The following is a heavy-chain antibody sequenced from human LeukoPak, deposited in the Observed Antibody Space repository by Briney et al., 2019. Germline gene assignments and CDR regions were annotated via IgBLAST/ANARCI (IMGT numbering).Heavy chain of an antibody. V-gene: IGHV5-51*01. Sequence: GESLKISCKGSGYTFTNSWIGWVRQMPGKGLEWVGIIYPGDSDTRYSPSFQGQVTISADKSISTAYLQWSSLKASDTAMYYCARHLRLLSDAFHIWGQGTMVTVSS. D-gene: IGHD3-3*01. CDR2: IYPGDSDT. J-gene: IGHJ3*02. CDR1: GYTFTNSW. CDR3: ARHLRLLSDAFHI.